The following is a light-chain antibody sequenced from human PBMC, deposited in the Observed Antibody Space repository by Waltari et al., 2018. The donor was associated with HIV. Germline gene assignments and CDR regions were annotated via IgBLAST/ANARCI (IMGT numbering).Light chain of an antibody. V-gene: IGLV2-23*02. J-gene: IGLJ1*01. Sequence: QTALTQPASVSGSPGHSITITCTGTSSDVGAYNLVPWYQQHPGKAPRLIIYDVSERPAGVSNRFSGSKSGNTASLTISGLQAEDEADYYCCSYAGSSPYVFGTGTKVTVL. CDR3: CSYAGSSPYV. CDR2: DVS. CDR1: SSDVGAYNL.